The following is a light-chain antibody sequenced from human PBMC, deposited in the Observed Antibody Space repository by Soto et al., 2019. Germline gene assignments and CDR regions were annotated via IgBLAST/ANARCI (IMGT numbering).Light chain of an antibody. CDR3: QQYNNWLIT. Sequence: EIEMTQSPGTLSLSPGERATLSCKTSQSSGSNFLAWYQHKPGQAPRLLIYGAFTRATGIPARFSGSGSGTEFTLTISSLQSEDFAVYYCQQYNNWLITFGQGTRLEIK. V-gene: IGKV3-15*01. CDR2: GAF. J-gene: IGKJ5*01. CDR1: QSSGSN.